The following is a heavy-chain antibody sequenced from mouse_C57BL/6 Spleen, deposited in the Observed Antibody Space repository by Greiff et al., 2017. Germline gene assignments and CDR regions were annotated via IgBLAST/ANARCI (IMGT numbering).Heavy chain of an antibody. CDR3: ASIYDGYYDYFDY. D-gene: IGHD2-3*01. V-gene: IGHV1-74*01. J-gene: IGHJ2*01. CDR1: GYTFTSYW. Sequence: QVHVKQSGAELVKPGASVKVSCKASGYTFTSYWMHWVKQRPGQGLEWIGRIHPSDSDTNYNQKFKGKATLTVDKSSSTAYMQLSSLTSEDSAVYYCASIYDGYYDYFDYWGQGTTLTVSS. CDR2: IHPSDSDT.